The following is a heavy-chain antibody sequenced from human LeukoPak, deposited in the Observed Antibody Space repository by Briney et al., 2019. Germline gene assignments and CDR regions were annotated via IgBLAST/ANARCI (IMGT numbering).Heavy chain of an antibody. CDR1: GYTFTSYY. J-gene: IGHJ4*02. CDR3: ARGTVVRGQPDEYYFDY. V-gene: IGHV1-46*01. D-gene: IGHD3-10*01. Sequence: ASVKVSCKASGYTFTSYYMHWVRQAPGQGLEWMGLINPSGGSTSYAQKFQGRVTMTRDTSTSTVYMELSSLRSEDTAVYYCARGTVVRGQPDEYYFDYWGQGTLVTVSS. CDR2: INPSGGST.